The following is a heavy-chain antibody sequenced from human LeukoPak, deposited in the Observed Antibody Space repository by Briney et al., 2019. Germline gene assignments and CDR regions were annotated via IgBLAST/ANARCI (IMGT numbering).Heavy chain of an antibody. J-gene: IGHJ4*02. D-gene: IGHD3-16*02. CDR1: GYSISSGYY. CDR3: AAITFGGVIDQLSDY. CDR2: IYHSGST. Sequence: SETLSLTCTVSGYSISSGYYWGWIRQPPGKGLEWIGSIYHSGSTSYNPSLKSRVTISVDTSKNQFSLKLSSVTAADTAVYYCAAITFGGVIDQLSDYWGQGTLVTVSS. V-gene: IGHV4-38-2*02.